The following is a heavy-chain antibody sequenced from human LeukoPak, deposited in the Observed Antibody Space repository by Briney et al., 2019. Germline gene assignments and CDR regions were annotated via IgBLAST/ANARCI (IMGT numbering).Heavy chain of an antibody. CDR3: AGRLRDGIFGVVTKFDP. CDR1: GGTFSSYA. Sequence: ASVKVSCQASGGTFSSYAISWVRQAPGQGLEWMGRIIHISGTANYAQKFQGRVSITTDESTSTAYMELSSLRSEDTAVYYCAGRLRDGIFGVVTKFDPWGQGTLVTVSS. V-gene: IGHV1-69*05. CDR2: IIHISGTA. J-gene: IGHJ5*02. D-gene: IGHD3-3*01.